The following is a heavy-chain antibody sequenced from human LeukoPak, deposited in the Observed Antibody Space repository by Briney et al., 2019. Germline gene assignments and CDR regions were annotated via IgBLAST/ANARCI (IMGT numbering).Heavy chain of an antibody. CDR2: INPNSGGT. D-gene: IGHD2-21*01. V-gene: IGHV1-2*02. Sequence: ASVKDSCKASGYTFTGYYMHWVRQAPGQGLEWMGWINPNSGGTNYAQKIQGRVTMTRDTSISTAYMELSRLRSEDTAVYYCAREISGANNCGGDCYALVYWGQGTLVTVSS. CDR1: GYTFTGYY. CDR3: AREISGANNCGGDCYALVY. J-gene: IGHJ4*02.